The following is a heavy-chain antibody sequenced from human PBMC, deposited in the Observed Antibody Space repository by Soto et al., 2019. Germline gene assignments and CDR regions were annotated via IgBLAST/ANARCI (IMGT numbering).Heavy chain of an antibody. D-gene: IGHD6-13*01. CDR3: ARAHGGDSSSWDPTRNYYYYYGMDV. Sequence: GESLKISCAASGFTFSSYGMHWVRQAPGKGLEWVAVIWYDGSNKYYADSVKGRFTISRDNSKNTLYLQMNSLRAEDTAVYYCARAHGGDSSSWDPTRNYYYYYGMDVWGQGTTVTVSS. J-gene: IGHJ6*02. CDR1: GFTFSSYG. V-gene: IGHV3-33*01. CDR2: IWYDGSNK.